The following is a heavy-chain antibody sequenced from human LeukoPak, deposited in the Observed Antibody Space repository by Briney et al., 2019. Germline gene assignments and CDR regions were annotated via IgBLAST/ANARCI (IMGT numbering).Heavy chain of an antibody. Sequence: PGRSLRLSCAASGFTFSSYGMHWVRQAPGKGLEWVAVIWYDGSNKYYADSVKGRFTISRDNSKNTLYLQMNSLRAEDTAVYYCARVTPVNSYCSGGSCYQRGYFDYWGQGTLVTVSS. J-gene: IGHJ4*02. V-gene: IGHV3-33*01. D-gene: IGHD2-15*01. CDR1: GFTFSSYG. CDR2: IWYDGSNK. CDR3: ARVTPVNSYCSGGSCYQRGYFDY.